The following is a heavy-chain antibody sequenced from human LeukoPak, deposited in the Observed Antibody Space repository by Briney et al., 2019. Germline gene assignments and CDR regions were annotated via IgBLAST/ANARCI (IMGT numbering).Heavy chain of an antibody. D-gene: IGHD3-16*02. CDR3: ARTVTDAFDI. CDR1: GFTVSRYW. CDR2: IDSDVSST. V-gene: IGHV3-74*03. Sequence: PGGSLRLSCAASGFTVSRYWMHWVRQAPGKGLVWVSRIDSDVSSTTYADSVKGRFIISRDNAKNTLYLQMSSLRAEDTAVYYCARTVTDAFDIWGQGTMVTVSS. J-gene: IGHJ3*02.